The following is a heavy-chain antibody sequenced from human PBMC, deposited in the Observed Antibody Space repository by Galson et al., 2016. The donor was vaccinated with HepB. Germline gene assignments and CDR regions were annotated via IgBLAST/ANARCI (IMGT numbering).Heavy chain of an antibody. D-gene: IGHD3-16*01. CDR3: ARDVPSDSWGAFDI. J-gene: IGHJ3*02. Sequence: SLRLSCAASGFTFRDYWMNWVRQAPGKGLEWVAIIKHDGKEKHYAASVTGRFTISRDNGDNSLYLQMHSLRFEDTAVYYCARDVPSDSWGAFDIWGQGTMVTVSS. V-gene: IGHV3-7*03. CDR2: IKHDGKEK. CDR1: GFTFRDYW.